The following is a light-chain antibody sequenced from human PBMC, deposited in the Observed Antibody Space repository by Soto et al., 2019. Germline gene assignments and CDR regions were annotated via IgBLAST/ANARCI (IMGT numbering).Light chain of an antibody. V-gene: IGKV3-20*01. J-gene: IGKJ1*01. Sequence: EIVLTQSPGTLSLSPGERGTVSCRASQIVNSKYLAWYQHRPGQAPRLLIYDASKRATGIPDRFSGSASGTDFILTIKGLEPEDVAVYYCVQYDEPPSRWTFGQGTKV. CDR1: QIVNSKY. CDR3: VQYDEPPSRWT. CDR2: DAS.